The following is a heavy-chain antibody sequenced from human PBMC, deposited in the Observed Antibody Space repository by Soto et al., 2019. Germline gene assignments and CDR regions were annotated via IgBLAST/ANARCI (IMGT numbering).Heavy chain of an antibody. CDR2: INPNSGGT. V-gene: IGHV1-2*04. Sequence: ASVKVSCKASGYTFTGYYMHWVRQAPGQGLGWMGWINPNSGGTNYAQKFQGWVTMTRDTSISTAYMELSRLRSDDTAVYYCARGSSSSGYAFDIWGQGTMVTVSS. J-gene: IGHJ3*02. CDR3: ARGSSSSGYAFDI. CDR1: GYTFTGYY. D-gene: IGHD6-6*01.